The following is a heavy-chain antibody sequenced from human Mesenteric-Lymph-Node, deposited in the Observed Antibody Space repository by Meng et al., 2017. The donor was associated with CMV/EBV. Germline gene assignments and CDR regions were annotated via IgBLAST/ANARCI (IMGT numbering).Heavy chain of an antibody. CDR2: IKHSGST. V-gene: IGHV4-34*01. Sequence: YDWSWIRQPPGKGLEWIGEIKHSGSTNYNPSLKSRVTISVDTSKNQFSLNLTSATAADTAVYYCARSRRITIFGVVRRGGNWFDPWGQGTLVTVSS. CDR3: ARSRRITIFGVVRRGGNWFDP. D-gene: IGHD3-3*01. J-gene: IGHJ5*02. CDR1: YD.